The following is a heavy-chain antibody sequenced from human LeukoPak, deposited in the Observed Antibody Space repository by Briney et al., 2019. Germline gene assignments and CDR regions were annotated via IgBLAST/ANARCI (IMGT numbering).Heavy chain of an antibody. CDR1: GFTFSSYA. CDR3: AKDGVGATPSYYFDY. J-gene: IGHJ4*02. CDR2: ISGSGGNT. D-gene: IGHD1-26*01. V-gene: IGHV3-23*01. Sequence: PGGSLRLSCAASGFTFSSYAMSWVRQAPGKGLEWVSAISGSGGNTYYADSVKGRFTISRDNSKNTLYLQMNSLRAEDTAVYYCAKDGVGATPSYYFDYWGQGTLVTVSS.